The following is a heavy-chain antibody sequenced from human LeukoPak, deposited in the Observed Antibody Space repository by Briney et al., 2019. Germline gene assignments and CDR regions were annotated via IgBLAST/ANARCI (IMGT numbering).Heavy chain of an antibody. V-gene: IGHV3-30-3*01. J-gene: IGHJ4*02. D-gene: IGHD3-3*01. CDR2: ISYDGSNK. Sequence: GGSLRLSCTASGFTFSNYPMHWVRQAPGKGLEWVAVISYDGSNKYYADSVKGRFTISRDNSKNTLYLQMNSLIPEDTAVYYCARGLDYDFWSGRDYWGQGTLVTVSS. CDR3: ARGLDYDFWSGRDY. CDR1: GFTFSNYP.